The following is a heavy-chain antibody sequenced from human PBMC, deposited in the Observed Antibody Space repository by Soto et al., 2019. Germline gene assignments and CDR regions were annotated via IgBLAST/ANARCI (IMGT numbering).Heavy chain of an antibody. D-gene: IGHD6-13*01. CDR1: GGTFSSYA. CDR2: IIPIFGTA. V-gene: IGHV1-69*01. Sequence: QVQLVQSGAEVKKPGSSVMVSCKASGGTFSSYAISWVRQAPGQGLEWMGGIIPIFGTANYAQKFQGRVTITADESTSTAYMELSSLRSEDTAVYYCARVLRGYSSSLNWFDPGAREPWSPSPQ. J-gene: IGHJ5*02. CDR3: ARVLRGYSSSLNWFDP.